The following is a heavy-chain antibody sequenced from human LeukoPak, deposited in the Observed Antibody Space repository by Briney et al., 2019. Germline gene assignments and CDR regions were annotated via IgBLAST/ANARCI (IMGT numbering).Heavy chain of an antibody. J-gene: IGHJ3*02. V-gene: IGHV3-30*02. CDR2: IRPDASKE. Sequence: GGSLRLSCAASGFTFSSYGMHWVRQAPGKGLEWVAFIRPDASKEYHADSVKGRFIISRDNAKNSLYLQMNSLRAEDTAVYYCARVQEYWSSGSVGAFDIWGQGTMVTVSS. CDR1: GFTFSSYG. D-gene: IGHD1-26*01. CDR3: ARVQEYWSSGSVGAFDI.